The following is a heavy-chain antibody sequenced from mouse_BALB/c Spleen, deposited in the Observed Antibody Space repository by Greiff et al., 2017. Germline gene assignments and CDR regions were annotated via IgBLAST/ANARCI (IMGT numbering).Heavy chain of an antibody. D-gene: IGHD2-1*01. Sequence: EVQLQESGPSLVKPSQTLSLTCSVTGDSITSCYWNWIRKFPGNKLEYMGYISYSGSTYYNPSLKSRISITRDTSKNQYYLQLNSVTTEDTATYYCTRYGNYVYAMDYWGQGTSVTVSS. CDR3: TRYGNYVYAMDY. CDR1: GDSITSCY. J-gene: IGHJ4*01. V-gene: IGHV3-8*02. CDR2: ISYSGST.